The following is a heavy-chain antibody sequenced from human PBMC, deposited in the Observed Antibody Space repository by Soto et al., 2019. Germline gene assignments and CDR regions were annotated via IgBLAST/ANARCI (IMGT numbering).Heavy chain of an antibody. CDR2: IIPIFGTA. J-gene: IGHJ5*02. D-gene: IGHD3-16*02. CDR3: ARDLGGYDYVWGSYRHGWFDP. V-gene: IGHV1-69*13. CDR1: GGTFSSYA. Sequence: ASVKVSCKASGGTFSSYAISWVRRAPGQGXEWMGGIIPIFGTANCAQKFQGRVTITADESTSTAYMELSSLRSEDTAVYYCARDLGGYDYVWGSYRHGWFDPRGQGTLVTVSS.